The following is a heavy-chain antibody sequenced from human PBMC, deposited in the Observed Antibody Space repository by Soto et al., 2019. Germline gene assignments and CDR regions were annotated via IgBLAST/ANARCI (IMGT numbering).Heavy chain of an antibody. D-gene: IGHD1-1*01. CDR1: GGTTSSYT. J-gene: IGHJ4*02. CDR2: IVPMINKI. Sequence: QVQLVQSGAEVERPGSSVKVSCKTSGGTTSSYTIGWVRQAPGQGLEWMGNIVPMINKIDYAQKFQGRVTISADKSTRTVYMELNSLRSEDTAVNFCALRTGNWNPLADWGQGTLVTVSS. V-gene: IGHV1-69*02. CDR3: ALRTGNWNPLAD.